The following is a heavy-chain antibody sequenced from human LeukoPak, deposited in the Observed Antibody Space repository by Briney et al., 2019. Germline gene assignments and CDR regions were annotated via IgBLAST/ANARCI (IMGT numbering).Heavy chain of an antibody. D-gene: IGHD2-15*01. J-gene: IGHJ4*02. V-gene: IGHV3-23*01. Sequence: GGSLRLSCAASGLTFSSYAMSWVRQAPGKGLEWVSGITGSGDSTYYADSVKGRFTISRDNSKNTLYLQMNSLRGEDTAVYYCAGGYCSGGSCYSAIDYWGQGALVTVSS. CDR3: AGGYCSGGSCYSAIDY. CDR2: ITGSGDST. CDR1: GLTFSSYA.